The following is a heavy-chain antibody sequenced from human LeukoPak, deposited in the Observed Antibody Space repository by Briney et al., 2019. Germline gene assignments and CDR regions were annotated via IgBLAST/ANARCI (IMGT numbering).Heavy chain of an antibody. V-gene: IGHV3-43*02. D-gene: IGHD6-19*01. CDR3: AKDRWSSSSGSTGMHV. Sequence: GGSLRLSCAASGFTFSSYAMSWVHQAPGKGLEWVSRADSTGTYYADSVKGRFTISRDDSKNSLYLQLNSLRTDDTAFYYCAKDRWSSSSGSTGMHVWGQGTTVTVSS. J-gene: IGHJ6*02. CDR2: ADSTGT. CDR1: GFTFSSYA.